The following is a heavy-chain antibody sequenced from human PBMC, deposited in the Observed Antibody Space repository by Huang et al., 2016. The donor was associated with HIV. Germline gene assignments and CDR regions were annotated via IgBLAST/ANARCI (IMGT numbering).Heavy chain of an antibody. CDR3: ARDWSFGSSTSPAD. CDR2: INPKRGGT. V-gene: IGHV1-2*02. Sequence: QVQLVQSGAEVKNPGASVRVSCKASGYTFTDSNIHWVRQAPGQGLEWMGWINPKRGGTIYATRFQARVTITRDTTISTVHMDLRRIQSDDTAVYFCARDWSFGSSTSPADWGQGTLVTVSS. J-gene: IGHJ4*02. D-gene: IGHD6-6*01. CDR1: GYTFTDSN.